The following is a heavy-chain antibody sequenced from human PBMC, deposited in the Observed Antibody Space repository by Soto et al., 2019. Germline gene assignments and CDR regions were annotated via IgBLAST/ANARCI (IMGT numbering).Heavy chain of an antibody. Sequence: PSETLSLTCTVSGASITTFYWSWIRQPPGKGLEWIGHVFYRRSTNYNPSLKSRVTISADTSKNEFSLKVSSVTAADTAVYYCARWDHVFSHFAPGGQGPLAPASS. CDR2: VFYRRST. CDR1: GASITTFY. D-gene: IGHD3-3*02. CDR3: ARWDHVFSHFAP. V-gene: IGHV4-59*01. J-gene: IGHJ5*02.